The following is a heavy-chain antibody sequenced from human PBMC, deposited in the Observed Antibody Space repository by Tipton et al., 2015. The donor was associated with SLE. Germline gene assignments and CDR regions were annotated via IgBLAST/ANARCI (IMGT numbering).Heavy chain of an antibody. CDR3: ARDKLLWSDSHAFDI. D-gene: IGHD3-10*01. CDR1: GYSISSGYY. CDR2: IYHSGST. V-gene: IGHV4-38-2*02. J-gene: IGHJ3*02. Sequence: TLSLTCAVSGYSISSGYYWGWIRQPPGKGLEWIGSIYHSGSTYYNPSLKSRVTISVDTSKNQFSLKLSSVTAADTAVYYCARDKLLWSDSHAFDIWGQGTMVTVSS.